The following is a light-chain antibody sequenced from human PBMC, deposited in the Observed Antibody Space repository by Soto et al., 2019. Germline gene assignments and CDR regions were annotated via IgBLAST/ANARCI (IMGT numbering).Light chain of an antibody. J-gene: IGKJ5*01. Sequence: PGERATLSCRASPSVANFVAWYHQKPGQAPRLLIYGASTRATGIPARFSGSGSGTEFTLTINSLQAEDCAVYYCQQYYNWPRTFGQGTRLEIK. CDR3: QQYYNWPRT. CDR2: GAS. CDR1: PSVANF. V-gene: IGKV3-15*01.